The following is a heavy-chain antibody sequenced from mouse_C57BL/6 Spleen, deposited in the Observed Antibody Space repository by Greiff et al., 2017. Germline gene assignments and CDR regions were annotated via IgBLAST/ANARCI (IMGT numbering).Heavy chain of an antibody. J-gene: IGHJ2*01. CDR2: IYPGDGDT. D-gene: IGHD1-1*01. V-gene: IGHV1-82*01. CDR1: GYAFSSSW. CDR3: ARDLYYYGSPYYFDY. Sequence: VQRVESGPELVKPGASVKISCKASGYAFSSSWMNWVKQRPGKGLEWIGRIYPGDGDTNYNGKFKGKATLTADKSSSTAYMQLSSLTSEDSAVYFCARDLYYYGSPYYFDYWGQGTTLTVSS.